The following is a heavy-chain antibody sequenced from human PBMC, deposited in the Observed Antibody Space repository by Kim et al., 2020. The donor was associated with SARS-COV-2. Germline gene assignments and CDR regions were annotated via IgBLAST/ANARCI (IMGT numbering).Heavy chain of an antibody. V-gene: IGHV3-7*01. CDR1: GFTFSSYW. D-gene: IGHD2-2*02. Sequence: GGSLRLSCAASGFTFSSYWMSWVRQAPGKGLEWVANIKQDGSEKYYVDSVKGRFTISRDNAKNSLYLQMNSLRAEDTAVYYCARVLVVPAAIPYYYYYYGMDVWGQGTTVTVSS. CDR2: IKQDGSEK. J-gene: IGHJ6*02. CDR3: ARVLVVPAAIPYYYYYYGMDV.